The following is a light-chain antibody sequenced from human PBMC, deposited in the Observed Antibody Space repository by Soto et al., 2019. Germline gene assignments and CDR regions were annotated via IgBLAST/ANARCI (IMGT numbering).Light chain of an antibody. CDR3: QQANSFPLT. V-gene: IGKV1-12*01. CDR1: QGISSW. J-gene: IGKJ4*01. Sequence: DIQMTQSPSSVSAAVGDRVTITCRASQGISSWLAWSQQKPGKAPKLLIYAASSLQSGVPSRFRGSGSGTDFTLTISSLQPEDFATYDCQQANSFPLTFGVGTKVEIK. CDR2: AAS.